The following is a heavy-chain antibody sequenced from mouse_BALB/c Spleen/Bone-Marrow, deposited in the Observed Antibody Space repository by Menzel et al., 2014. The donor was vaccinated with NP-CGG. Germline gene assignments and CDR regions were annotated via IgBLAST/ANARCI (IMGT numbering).Heavy chain of an antibody. CDR3: TRGGNWEDFDY. J-gene: IGHJ2*01. V-gene: IGHV5-17*02. CDR2: ISSGSSTI. Sequence: EVKVEESGGGLVQPGGSRKLSCAASGFTFSSFGMHWVRQAPERGLEWVAYISSGSSTIFYADTVKGRFTISGNNPKNTLFLQMTSLRSEDTAMYYCTRGGNWEDFDYWGQGTTLTVSS. CDR1: GFTFSSFG. D-gene: IGHD4-1*01.